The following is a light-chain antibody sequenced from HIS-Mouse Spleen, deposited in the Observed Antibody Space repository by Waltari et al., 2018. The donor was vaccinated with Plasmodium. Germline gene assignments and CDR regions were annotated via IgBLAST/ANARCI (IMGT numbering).Light chain of an antibody. CDR3: QQYNNWPRGT. Sequence: EIVMTQSPATLSVSPGERATLHCRASPSVSSNLAWYKQKPGQAHRLLIYGAYTRVTGIQARFSGSGSGTEFTLTISSMQSEDFEVYYCQQYNNWPRGTFGQGTKVEIK. V-gene: IGKV3-15*01. CDR2: GAY. J-gene: IGKJ1*01. CDR1: PSVSSN.